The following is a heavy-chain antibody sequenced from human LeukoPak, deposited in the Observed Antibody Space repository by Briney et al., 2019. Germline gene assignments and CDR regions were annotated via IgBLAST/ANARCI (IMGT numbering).Heavy chain of an antibody. CDR2: IYYSGST. V-gene: IGHV4-39*07. CDR3: ARENVDHDAFDI. J-gene: IGHJ3*02. CDR1: GGSISSSSYY. D-gene: IGHD1-1*01. Sequence: PSETLSLTCTVSGGSISSSSYYWGWIRQPPGKGLEWIGSIYYSGSTYYNPSLKSRVTISVDTSKNQFSLKLSSVTAADTAVYYCARENVDHDAFDIWGQGTMVTVSS.